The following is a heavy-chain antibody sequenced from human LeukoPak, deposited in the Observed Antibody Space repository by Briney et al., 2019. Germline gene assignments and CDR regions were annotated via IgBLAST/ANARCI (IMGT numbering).Heavy chain of an antibody. CDR2: IKQDGSEK. Sequence: GGSLRLSCAASGFTFSSYWMSWVRQASGKGLEWVANIKQDGSEKYYVDSVKGRFTISRDNAKNSLYLQMNSLRAEDTAVYYCARDYYYDSSGYYYEGSGVNYWGQGTLVTVSS. CDR1: GFTFSSYW. CDR3: ARDYYYDSSGYYYEGSGVNY. V-gene: IGHV3-7*01. D-gene: IGHD3-22*01. J-gene: IGHJ4*02.